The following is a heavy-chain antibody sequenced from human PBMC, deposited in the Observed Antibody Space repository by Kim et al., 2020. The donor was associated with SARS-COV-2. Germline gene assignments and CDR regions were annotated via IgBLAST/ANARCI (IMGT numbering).Heavy chain of an antibody. V-gene: IGHV3-7*01. Sequence: DGSEIYYADSVKGRFTISRDNAKKSLYLQMNSLRAEDTAVYYCAKTRALDIWGQGTMVTVSS. CDR3: AKTRALDI. CDR2: DGSEI. J-gene: IGHJ3*02. D-gene: IGHD3-3*02.